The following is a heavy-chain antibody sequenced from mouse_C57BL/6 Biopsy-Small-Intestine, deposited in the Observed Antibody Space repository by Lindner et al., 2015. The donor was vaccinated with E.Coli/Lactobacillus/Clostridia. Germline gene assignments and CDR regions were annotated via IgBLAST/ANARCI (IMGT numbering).Heavy chain of an antibody. CDR3: VRDSKEQLVDY. D-gene: IGHD6-1*01. J-gene: IGHJ4*01. Sequence: SVKVSCKASGYTFTTYGIIWVRQAPGQGLEWVGWISAYNGDTNYAQKFQGRVTMTTDTSTSTVYMELRSLTSDDTAVYYCVRDSKEQLVDYWGQGTLVTVSS. V-gene: IGHV1-20*01. CDR1: GYTFTTYG. CDR2: ISAYNGDT.